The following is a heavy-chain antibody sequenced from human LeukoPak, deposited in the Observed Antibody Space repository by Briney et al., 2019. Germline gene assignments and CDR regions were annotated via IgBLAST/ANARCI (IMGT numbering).Heavy chain of an antibody. V-gene: IGHV1-2*02. Sequence: ASVKVSCKASGYTFTGYYMHWVRQAPGQGLEWMGWINPNSGGTNYAQKFQGRVTMTRDTSISTAYMELSRLRSDDTAVYYCASGSTTRILNNWFDPCGQGTLVTVSS. CDR2: INPNSGGT. CDR1: GYTFTGYY. CDR3: ASGSTTRILNNWFDP. D-gene: IGHD2-15*01. J-gene: IGHJ5*02.